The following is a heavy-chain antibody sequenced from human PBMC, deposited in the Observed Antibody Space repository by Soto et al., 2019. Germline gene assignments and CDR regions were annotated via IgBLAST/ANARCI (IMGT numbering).Heavy chain of an antibody. V-gene: IGHV3-48*03. J-gene: IGHJ6*02. CDR1: GFTFSSYE. Sequence: EVQLVESGGGLVQPGGSLRLSCAASGFTFSSYEMNWVRQAPGKGLEWVSYISSSGSTINYADSVKGRVTISRDNAKNSLYLQMNGLRAEDTAVYYCAREPDGSSTSCYNDGMDVWGQGTTVTVSS. D-gene: IGHD2-2*02. CDR3: AREPDGSSTSCYNDGMDV. CDR2: ISSSGSTI.